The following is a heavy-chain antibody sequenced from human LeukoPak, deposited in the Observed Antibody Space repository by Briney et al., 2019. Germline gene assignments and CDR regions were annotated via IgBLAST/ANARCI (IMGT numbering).Heavy chain of an antibody. CDR2: TSYDGSNI. CDR3: AKKSPGTYYAPPDY. CDR1: GFTFSTYG. Sequence: GGSLRLSCAASGFTFSTYGMHWVRQAPGKGLEWVAVTSYDGSNIHYADSVKGRFTISRDNSKNALYLQMNSLRAEDTAVYYCAKKSPGTYYAPPDYWGQGTLVTVSS. J-gene: IGHJ4*02. V-gene: IGHV3-30*18. D-gene: IGHD3-10*01.